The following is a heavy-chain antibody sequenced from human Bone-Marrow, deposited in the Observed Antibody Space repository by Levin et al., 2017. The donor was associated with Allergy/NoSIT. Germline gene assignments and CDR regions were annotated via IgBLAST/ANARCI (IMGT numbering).Heavy chain of an antibody. J-gene: IGHJ5*02. CDR3: AHSRTYYYGSGSHDNNWFDP. V-gene: IGHV2-5*02. CDR1: GFSLSTSGVG. Sequence: QTLSLTCTFSGFSLSTSGVGVGWIRQPPGKALEWLALIYWDDDKRYSPSLKSRLTITKDTSKNQVVLTMTNMDPVDTATYYCAHSRTYYYGSGSHDNNWFDPWGQGTLVTVSS. D-gene: IGHD3-10*01. CDR2: IYWDDDK.